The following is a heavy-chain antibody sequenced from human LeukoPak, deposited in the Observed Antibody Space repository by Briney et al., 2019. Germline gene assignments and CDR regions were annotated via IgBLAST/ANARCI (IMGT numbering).Heavy chain of an antibody. CDR1: GFTFRSFG. CDR2: ISGSGGST. D-gene: IGHD3-22*01. J-gene: IGHJ4*02. V-gene: IGHV3-23*01. CDR3: AKGQGGYYYDSSGYYDQVN. Sequence: PGGSLRLSCAASGFTFRSFGMNWVRQAPGKGLEWVSAISGSGGSTYYADSVKGRFTISRDNSKNTLYLQMNSLRAEDTAAYYCAKGQGGYYYDSSGYYDQVNWGQGTLVTVSS.